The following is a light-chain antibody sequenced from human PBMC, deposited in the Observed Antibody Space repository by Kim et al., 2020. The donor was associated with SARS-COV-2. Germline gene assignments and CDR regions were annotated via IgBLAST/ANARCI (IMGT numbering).Light chain of an antibody. CDR3: QSYDSRLSVVV. CDR2: GSI. CDR1: SSNIGTGYD. V-gene: IGLV1-40*01. Sequence: RGTSSCTGRSSNIGTGYDVHWYQHLPGTAPKLLISGSINRPSGVPDRFSGSKSGTSASLAITGLQAEDEADYYCQSYDSRLSVVVFGGGTQLTVL. J-gene: IGLJ2*01.